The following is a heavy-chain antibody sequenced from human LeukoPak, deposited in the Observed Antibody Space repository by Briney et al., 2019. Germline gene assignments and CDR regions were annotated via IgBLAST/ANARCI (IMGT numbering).Heavy chain of an antibody. D-gene: IGHD3-22*01. CDR3: ARDHMIVRGRAFDI. V-gene: IGHV4-39*07. CDR1: GGSISSSSYY. CDR2: IYYSGST. Sequence: SETLSLTCTVSGGSISSSSYYWGWIRQPPGKGLEWIGSIYYSGSTYYNPSLKSRVTISVDTSKNQFSLKLSSVSAADTAVYYCARDHMIVRGRAFDIWGQGTMVTVSS. J-gene: IGHJ3*02.